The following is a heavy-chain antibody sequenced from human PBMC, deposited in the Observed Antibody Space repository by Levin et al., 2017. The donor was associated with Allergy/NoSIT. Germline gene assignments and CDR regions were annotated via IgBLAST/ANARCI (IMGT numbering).Heavy chain of an antibody. CDR1: GFTFSSYA. CDR2: ISGSGGST. J-gene: IGHJ4*02. Sequence: GESLKISCAASGFTFSSYAMSWVRQAPGKGLEWVSAISGSGGSTYYADSVKGRFTISRDNSKNTLYLQMNSLRAEDTAVYYCAQEDTAMVFDYWGQGTLVTVSS. V-gene: IGHV3-23*01. CDR3: AQEDTAMVFDY. D-gene: IGHD5-18*01.